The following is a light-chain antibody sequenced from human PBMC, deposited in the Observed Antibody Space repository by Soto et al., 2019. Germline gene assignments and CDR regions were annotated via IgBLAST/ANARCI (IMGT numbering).Light chain of an antibody. CDR1: QSISSW. Sequence: DIQMTQSPSTVSASVGDRVTITCRASQSISSWLAWYQQKPGKAPKLLIYKASSLESGVPSRFSGSGSGTDFTLTISCLQSEDFATYYCQQYYSYPRTFGQGTKVDIK. V-gene: IGKV1-5*03. CDR3: QQYYSYPRT. J-gene: IGKJ1*01. CDR2: KAS.